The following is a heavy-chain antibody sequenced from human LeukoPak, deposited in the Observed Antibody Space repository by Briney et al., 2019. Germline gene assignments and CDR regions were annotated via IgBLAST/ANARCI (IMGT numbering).Heavy chain of an antibody. V-gene: IGHV3-23*01. J-gene: IGHJ6*03. CDR1: GFTFSSYS. Sequence: GGSLRLSCAASGFTFSSYSMSCVRHAPGKGLEWVSAISGSGGSTYYTDSVKGRFTISRDNSKNTLYLQMNSLRAEDTAVYYCAKVDSNGYYYMDVWGKGTTVTVSS. CDR2: ISGSGGST. CDR3: AKVDSNGYYYMDV. D-gene: IGHD6-25*01.